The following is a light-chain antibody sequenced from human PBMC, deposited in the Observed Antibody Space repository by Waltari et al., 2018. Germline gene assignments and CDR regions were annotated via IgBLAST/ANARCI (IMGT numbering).Light chain of an antibody. CDR2: GAS. V-gene: IGKV3-20*01. CDR1: QRVSRA. Sequence: ELVMTQPPGNLSLSLGERATLSCRASQRVSRALAWYQQKPGQAPRLLIYGASPRATGIPDRFSGSGSGTDFSLTISRLEPDDFAVYYCQHYLRLPVTFGQGTTVEI. J-gene: IGKJ1*01. CDR3: QHYLRLPVT.